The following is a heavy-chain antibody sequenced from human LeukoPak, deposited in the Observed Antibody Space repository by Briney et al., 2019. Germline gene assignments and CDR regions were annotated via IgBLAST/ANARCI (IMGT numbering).Heavy chain of an antibody. CDR1: GGSFSGYY. Sequence: SETLSLTCAVYGGSFSGYYWSWIRQPPGKGLEWIAEINHSGSTNYNPSLKSRVTISVDTSKNQFSLKLSSVTAADTAVYYCARGRYYYGSGSYSDYWGQGTLVTVSS. J-gene: IGHJ4*02. CDR3: ARGRYYYGSGSYSDY. V-gene: IGHV4-34*01. CDR2: INHSGST. D-gene: IGHD3-10*01.